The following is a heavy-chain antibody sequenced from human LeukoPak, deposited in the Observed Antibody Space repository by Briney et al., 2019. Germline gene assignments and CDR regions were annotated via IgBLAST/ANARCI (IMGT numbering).Heavy chain of an antibody. CDR3: ARDPESSSFDL. V-gene: IGHV3-7*01. CDR2: IDQGGSVR. CDR1: GFSFSTYW. D-gene: IGHD6-13*01. Sequence: QAGGSLRLSCAASGFSFSTYWMSWVRQTPEKGLEFVANIDQGGSVRNYMDSLKGRCTISRDNAKKSLYLEINSLRADDTAVYYCARDPESSSFDLWGRGALVTVSS. J-gene: IGHJ4*02.